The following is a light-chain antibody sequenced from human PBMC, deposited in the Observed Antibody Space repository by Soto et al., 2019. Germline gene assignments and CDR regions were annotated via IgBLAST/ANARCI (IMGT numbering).Light chain of an antibody. V-gene: IGLV2-14*01. CDR1: SSDIGDYKY. Sequence: QSVLTQPASVSGSPGQSITISCTGTSSDIGDYKYVSWYQQNPGKAPKLMIYEVSNRPSGVSSRFSGSKSGNTASLTISGLQAEDEANYYCSSYAGSSTLVFGGGTKLTVL. CDR3: SSYAGSSTLV. CDR2: EVS. J-gene: IGLJ2*01.